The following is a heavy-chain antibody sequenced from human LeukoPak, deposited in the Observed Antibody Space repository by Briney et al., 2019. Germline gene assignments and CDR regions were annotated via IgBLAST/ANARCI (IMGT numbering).Heavy chain of an antibody. Sequence: SETLSPTCSVSGDSVSRSDSYWDWIRQPPGKGLEWIGTIYYSGRTYYSPSLKSRVTMSVAPSNNQFSLHLRSVTADDTALYYCARRRYYDGSGYSEWGQGTLLSVSS. CDR3: ARRRYYDGSGYSE. CDR2: IYYSGRT. J-gene: IGHJ1*01. D-gene: IGHD3-22*01. V-gene: IGHV4-39*01. CDR1: GDSVSRSDSY.